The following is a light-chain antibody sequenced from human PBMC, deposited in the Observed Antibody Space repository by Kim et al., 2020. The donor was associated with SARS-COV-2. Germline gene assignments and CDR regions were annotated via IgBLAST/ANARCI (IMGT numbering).Light chain of an antibody. CDR3: AAWDDSLKGWV. J-gene: IGLJ3*02. CDR2: TND. Sequence: QSVLTQPPSASGTPGQRVSFSCSGSSSNIGSNPVNWYQQLPGTAPKLLIYTNDQRPSGVPDRFSGSKSGTSASLAISGLQSEDGADYYCAAWDDSLKGWVFGGGTQLTVL. CDR1: SSNIGSNP. V-gene: IGLV1-44*01.